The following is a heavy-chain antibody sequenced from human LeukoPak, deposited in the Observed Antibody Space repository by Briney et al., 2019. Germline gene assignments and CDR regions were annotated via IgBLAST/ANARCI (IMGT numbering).Heavy chain of an antibody. CDR1: GFTFGDDP. CDR2: IRGNVYGGTT. V-gene: IGHV3-49*04. D-gene: IGHD2-21*01. J-gene: IGHJ6*03. Sequence: GGSLRLSCTPYGFTFGDDPMGWVRQAPGKGLEWVGFIRGNVYGGTTEYAASVKGRFAISRDDSKNIAYLEMNSLKIEDTGVYYCVRAAGGYAYKMTWGLYQYHYMDVWGKGTTVTISS. CDR3: VRAAGGYAYKMTWGLYQYHYMDV.